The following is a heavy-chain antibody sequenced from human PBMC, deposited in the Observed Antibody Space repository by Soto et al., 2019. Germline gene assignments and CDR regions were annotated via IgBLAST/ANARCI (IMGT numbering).Heavy chain of an antibody. Sequence: ELQLLESGGGLVQPGGSLRLSCTASEFTFANFAMSWVRQAPGKGLEWVSGISADGGGSYYAVSVKGRFTISRDNSKKTMYFQLNSLRDEDTAVYYCAKCNVLVTTSGGWCNWFDPWGQGTPVTVSS. D-gene: IGHD2-21*02. CDR2: ISADGGGS. J-gene: IGHJ5*02. V-gene: IGHV3-23*01. CDR1: EFTFANFA. CDR3: AKCNVLVTTSGGWCNWFDP.